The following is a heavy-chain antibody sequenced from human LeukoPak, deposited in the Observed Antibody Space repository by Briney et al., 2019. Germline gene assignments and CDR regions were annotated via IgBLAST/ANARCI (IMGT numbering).Heavy chain of an antibody. CDR2: INAGNGNT. CDR3: ARWEYSSGWYDFDY. Sequence: ALVKVSCKASGGTFSSYAISWVRQAPGQGLEWMGWINAGNGNTKYSQKFQGRVTITRDTSASTAYMELSSLRSEDTAVYYCARWEYSSGWYDFDYWGQGTLVTVSS. V-gene: IGHV1-3*01. D-gene: IGHD6-19*01. J-gene: IGHJ4*02. CDR1: GGTFSSYA.